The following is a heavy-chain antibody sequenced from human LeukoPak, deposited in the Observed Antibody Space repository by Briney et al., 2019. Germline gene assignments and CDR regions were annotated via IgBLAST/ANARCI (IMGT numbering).Heavy chain of an antibody. CDR2: ISGSSSGGST. CDR3: AKGHFASSSFFDY. V-gene: IGHV3-23*01. Sequence: GGSLRLSCAASGFTFSSSAMSWVRQAPGKGLEWVSNISGSSSGGSTFYADSVKGRFTISRDNSKNTLYLQMNNLRVEDTAVYYCAKGHFASSSFFDYWGQGTLVTVSS. D-gene: IGHD6-6*01. J-gene: IGHJ4*02. CDR1: GFTFSSSA.